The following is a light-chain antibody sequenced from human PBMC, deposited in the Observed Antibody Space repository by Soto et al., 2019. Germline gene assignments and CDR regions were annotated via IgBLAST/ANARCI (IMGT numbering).Light chain of an antibody. CDR3: QQNYSLPPRYT. CDR2: SAS. V-gene: IGKV1-39*01. CDR1: QSISYY. Sequence: DIQMTQSPSSLSASVGDRVTITCRASQSISYYLNWYQQKPGKAPKLLISSASSLQSGVSSRYSGNGSGTNFTLTISGLQPEDLATYYRQQNYSLPPRYTFGQGTKLEIE. J-gene: IGKJ2*01.